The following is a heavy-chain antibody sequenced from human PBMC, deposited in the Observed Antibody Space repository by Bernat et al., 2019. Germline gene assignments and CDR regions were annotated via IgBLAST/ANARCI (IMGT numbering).Heavy chain of an antibody. J-gene: IGHJ3*02. Sequence: QVQLVESGGGVVQPGRSLRLSCAPSGFTFRSYTMHWVRQAPGKGLGGVAIISYDGSKKYYADSVRCRFTISRDNSKNTLYLQMNSLRAEDTAVYYCARELTIFEVIIMDDAFDIWGQETMVTVAS. CDR2: ISYDGSKK. CDR3: ARELTIFEVIIMDDAFDI. V-gene: IGHV3-30*16. CDR1: GFTFRSYT. D-gene: IGHD3-3*01.